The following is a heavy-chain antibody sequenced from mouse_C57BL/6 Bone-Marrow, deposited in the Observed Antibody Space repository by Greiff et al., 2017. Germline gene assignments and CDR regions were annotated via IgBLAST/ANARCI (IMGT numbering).Heavy chain of an antibody. CDR3: TTYYYDVDY. CDR1: GFNIKDDY. CDR2: IDPENGDT. Sequence: VQLQQSGAELVRPGASVKLSCTASGFNIKDDYMHWVKQRPEQGLEWIGWIDPENGDTEYASKFQGKATITADTSSNTAYLQLSSLTSEDTAVYYCTTYYYDVDYWGRGTTLTVSS. V-gene: IGHV14-4*01. D-gene: IGHD1-1*01. J-gene: IGHJ2*01.